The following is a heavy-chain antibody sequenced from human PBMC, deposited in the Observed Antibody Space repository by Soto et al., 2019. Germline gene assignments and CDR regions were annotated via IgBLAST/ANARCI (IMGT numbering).Heavy chain of an antibody. J-gene: IGHJ3*02. Sequence: GGSPRLSCAASGFICSSYDMSWVCQAPGKGLEWVSTILVDGRTFYVDSVKGRFTISRDSSQNTVYLQMNSLTVGDTALYYCAKATATGGGAFDICGQGTMVTVSS. CDR2: ILVDGRT. CDR1: GFICSSYD. CDR3: AKATATGGGAFDI. D-gene: IGHD2-8*02. V-gene: IGHV3-23*01.